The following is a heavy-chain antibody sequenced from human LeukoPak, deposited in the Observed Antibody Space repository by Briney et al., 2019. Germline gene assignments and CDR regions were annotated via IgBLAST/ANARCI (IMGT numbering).Heavy chain of an antibody. CDR1: GGSIRNYY. J-gene: IGHJ6*03. CDR3: ARVGNYWYYYMDV. Sequence: PSETLSFTCTVSGGSIRNYYWSWVRQPAGKGLEWIGHIYTSGSPNYNPSLKSRVTMSVDTSKDQFSLKLSSVTAADTAVYYCARVGNYWYYYMDVWGKGTTVTVSS. D-gene: IGHD1-1*01. CDR2: IYTSGSP. V-gene: IGHV4-4*07.